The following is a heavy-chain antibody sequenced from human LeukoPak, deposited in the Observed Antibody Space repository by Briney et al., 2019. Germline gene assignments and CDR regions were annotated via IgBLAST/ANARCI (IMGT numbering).Heavy chain of an antibody. J-gene: IGHJ4*02. V-gene: IGHV3-66*01. CDR2: IYAGGNT. Sequence: GGPLRLSCAASGFTLNTNYMIWVRQVPGKGLEWVSVIYAGGNTYYADSVKERFTISRDNSRNTLYLQMNSLRGDDTAVYYCAREVYSSTWFDLWGQGTLVTVSS. CDR3: AREVYSSTWFDL. CDR1: GFTLNTNY. D-gene: IGHD6-13*01.